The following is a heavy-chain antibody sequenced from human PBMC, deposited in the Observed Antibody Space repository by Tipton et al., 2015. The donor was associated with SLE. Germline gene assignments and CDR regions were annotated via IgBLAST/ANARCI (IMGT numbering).Heavy chain of an antibody. V-gene: IGHV4-59*11. D-gene: IGHD3-3*01. CDR2: IYYSGST. J-gene: IGHJ4*02. Sequence: TLSLTCTVSGGSISSHYWSWIRQPPGKGLEWIGYIYYSGSTNYNPSLKSRVTISVDTSKNQFSLNLSSVTAADTAMYYCARGISYEGFDYWGQGTLVTVSS. CDR3: ARGISYEGFDY. CDR1: GGSISSHY.